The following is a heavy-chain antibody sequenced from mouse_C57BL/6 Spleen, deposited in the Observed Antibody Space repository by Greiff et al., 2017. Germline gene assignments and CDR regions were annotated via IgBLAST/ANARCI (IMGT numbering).Heavy chain of an antibody. D-gene: IGHD1-1*02. CDR2: IDPSDSET. Sequence: QVQLQQPGAELVRPGSSVKLSCKASGYTFTSYWMHWVKQRPIQGLEWIGNIDPSDSETHYNQKFKDKATLTVDKSSSTAYMQLSSLTSEDSAVYYCARVGGIYGDWYFDVWGTGTTVTVSS. J-gene: IGHJ1*03. CDR3: ARVGGIYGDWYFDV. V-gene: IGHV1-52*01. CDR1: GYTFTSYW.